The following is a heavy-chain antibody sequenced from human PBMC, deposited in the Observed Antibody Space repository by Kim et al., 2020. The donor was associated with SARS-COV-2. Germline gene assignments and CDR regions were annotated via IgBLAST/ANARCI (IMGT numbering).Heavy chain of an antibody. Sequence: TNYNPSLKSRVTVSVDTSKNQFALKLRSVTAADTAVDYCARGRRKTGFDPWGQGTLVTVSS. J-gene: IGHJ5*02. V-gene: IGHV4-34*01. CDR2: T. CDR3: ARGRRKTGFDP.